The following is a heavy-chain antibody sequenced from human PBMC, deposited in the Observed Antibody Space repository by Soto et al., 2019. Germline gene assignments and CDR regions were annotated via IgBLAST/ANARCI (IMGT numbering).Heavy chain of an antibody. CDR2: ISRDGGTK. CDR1: GFTVSSYG. J-gene: IGHJ4*02. CDR3: ARDVDY. Sequence: QVQLVESGGGVVQPGRSLRLSCEASGFTVSSYGMHWVRQAPGKGLEWVAVISRDGGTKYYADSVKGRFTISRDNSKNTLYLQMNSLRAEDTAVYYGARDVDYWGQGTLVTVSS. V-gene: IGHV3-30*03.